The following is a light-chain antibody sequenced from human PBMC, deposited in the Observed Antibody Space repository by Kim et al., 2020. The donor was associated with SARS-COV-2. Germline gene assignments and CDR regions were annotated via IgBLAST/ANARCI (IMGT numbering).Light chain of an antibody. CDR3: QQYDNLLRT. CDR1: PDISNY. J-gene: IGKJ2*01. CDR2: DAS. V-gene: IGKV1-33*01. Sequence: SASVGDRVTITCQASPDISNYLNWYQQKPGKAPKLLIYDASNLETGVPSRFSGSGSGTDFTFTISSLQPEDIATYYCQQYDNLLRTFGQGTKLEI.